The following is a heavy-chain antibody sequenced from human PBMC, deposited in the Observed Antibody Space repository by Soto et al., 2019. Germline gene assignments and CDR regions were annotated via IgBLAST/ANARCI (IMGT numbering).Heavy chain of an antibody. V-gene: IGHV1-2*06. CDR1: GYTFTGYY. CDR3: ARVWVGASIDGMDV. CDR2: INPNGGAT. Sequence: ASVKVNCKDSGYTFTGYYMYWVRQAHGQGLEWMGRINPNGGATNYAQKFQGRVTMTWDTSIKTAYMELSGLKSDDTAVYYCARVWVGASIDGMDVWGLGTTVTLSS. D-gene: IGHD1-26*01. J-gene: IGHJ6*02.